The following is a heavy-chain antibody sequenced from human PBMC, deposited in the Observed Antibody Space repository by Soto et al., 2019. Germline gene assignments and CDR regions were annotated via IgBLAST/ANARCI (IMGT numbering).Heavy chain of an antibody. CDR2: ISYDGSNK. J-gene: IGHJ6*02. V-gene: IGHV3-30*18. Sequence: GGSLRLSCAASGFTFSSYGMHWVRQAPGKGLEWVAVISYDGSNKYYADSVKGRFTITRDNSKNTLYLQMNSLRAEDTAVHYCAKDQVIAAARNYYYGMDVWGQGTTVTVSS. D-gene: IGHD6-13*01. CDR3: AKDQVIAAARNYYYGMDV. CDR1: GFTFSSYG.